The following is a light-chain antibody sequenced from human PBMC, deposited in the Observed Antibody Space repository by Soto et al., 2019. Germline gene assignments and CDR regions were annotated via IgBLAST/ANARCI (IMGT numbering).Light chain of an antibody. J-gene: IGKJ3*01. CDR3: QQRSNWPPF. CDR1: QSVSSY. CDR2: DAS. V-gene: IGKV3-11*01. Sequence: EIVLTQSPATLSLSPGERATLSCRASQSVSSYLAWYQQKPGQAPRLLIYDASNRATGIPARFSGSGSGTDFTLTISSLEPEDFAVYYCQQRSNWPPFFDPGTKVDIK.